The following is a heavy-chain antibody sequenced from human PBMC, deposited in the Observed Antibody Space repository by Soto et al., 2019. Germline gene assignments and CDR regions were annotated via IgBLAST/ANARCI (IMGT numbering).Heavy chain of an antibody. V-gene: IGHV1-3*01. CDR3: ARDMYYDFWRGLFDY. Sequence: ASVKVSCKASGYTFTSYAMHWVRQAPGQRLEWMGWINAGNGNTKYSQKFQGRVTITRDTSASTAHMELSSLRSEDTAVYYCARDMYYDFWRGLFDYWGQGTLVTVSS. D-gene: IGHD3-3*01. CDR2: INAGNGNT. J-gene: IGHJ4*02. CDR1: GYTFTSYA.